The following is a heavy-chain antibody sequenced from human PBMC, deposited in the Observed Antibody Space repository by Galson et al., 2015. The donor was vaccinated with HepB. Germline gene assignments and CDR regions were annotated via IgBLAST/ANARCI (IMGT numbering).Heavy chain of an antibody. V-gene: IGHV3-21*01. CDR1: GFTFSRFW. Sequence: SLRLSCAASGFTFSRFWMHWVRQAPGKGLEWVSFISSSSTYIYQADSVKGRFTISRDNAKNSLYLQMNSLRAEDTAVYYCARGSLTVAGTLVNWGQGTLVTVSS. D-gene: IGHD6-19*01. CDR3: ARGSLTVAGTLVN. CDR2: ISSSSTYI. J-gene: IGHJ4*02.